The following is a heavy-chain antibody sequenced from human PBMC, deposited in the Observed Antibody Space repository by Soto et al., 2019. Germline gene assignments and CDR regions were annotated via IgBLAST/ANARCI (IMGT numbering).Heavy chain of an antibody. CDR2: ISGSGGST. Sequence: GGSLRLSCAASGFTFSSYAMSWVRQAPGKGLEWVSAISGSGGSTYYADSVKGRFTISRDNSKNTLYLQMNSLRAEDMAVYYCAANEKLERRHYYGMDVWGQGTTVTVSS. V-gene: IGHV3-23*01. CDR1: GFTFSSYA. D-gene: IGHD1-1*01. J-gene: IGHJ6*02. CDR3: AANEKLERRHYYGMDV.